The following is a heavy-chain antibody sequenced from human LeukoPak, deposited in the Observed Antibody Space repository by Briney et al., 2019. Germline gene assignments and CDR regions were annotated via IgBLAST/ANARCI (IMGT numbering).Heavy chain of an antibody. Sequence: SETLSLTCTVSGNSISSGDNYWSWLRQPAGKGLEWIGRIYSSGSTNDNPSLKSRATISGDTTKVQFSLRLSSVTAADTAVYYCARGGGNGGGWVGHIYYMDVWGKGTPVTVSS. D-gene: IGHD4-23*01. CDR1: GNSISSGDNY. CDR2: IYSSGST. CDR3: ARGGGNGGGWVGHIYYMDV. J-gene: IGHJ6*03. V-gene: IGHV4-61*02.